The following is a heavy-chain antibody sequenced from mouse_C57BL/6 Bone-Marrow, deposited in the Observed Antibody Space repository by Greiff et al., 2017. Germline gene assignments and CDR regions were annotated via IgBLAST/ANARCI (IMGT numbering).Heavy chain of an antibody. CDR3: ARDGYYFDY. J-gene: IGHJ2*01. CDR1: GYTFTSYW. Sequence: VQLQQPGAELVKPGASVKLSCKASGYTFTSYWMHWVKQRPGQGLEWIGMIPPNSGSTNYNEKFKSKATLTVDKSSSTAYMQLSSLTSEASAVYYCARDGYYFDYWGQGTTLTVSS. V-gene: IGHV1-64*01. CDR2: IPPNSGST. D-gene: IGHD2-3*01.